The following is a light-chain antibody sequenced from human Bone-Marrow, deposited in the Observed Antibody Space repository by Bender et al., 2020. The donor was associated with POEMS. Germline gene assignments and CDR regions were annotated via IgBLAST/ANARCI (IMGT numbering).Light chain of an antibody. CDR2: EGS. V-gene: IGLV2-14*02. J-gene: IGLJ2*01. CDR1: SSDVGSYNL. Sequence: QSALTQPASVSGSPGQSITISCTGTSSDVGSYNLVSWYQQHPGKAPKLMIYEGSKRPSGVSNRFSGSKSGNTASLTISGLQAEDEADYYCSSYTSSDTPVLFGGGTKLTVL. CDR3: SSYTSSDTPVL.